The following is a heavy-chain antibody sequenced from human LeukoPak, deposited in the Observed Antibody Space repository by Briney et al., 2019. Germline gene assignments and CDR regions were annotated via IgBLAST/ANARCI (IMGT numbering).Heavy chain of an antibody. CDR2: INPHNGDT. CDR1: GYTFTDYY. D-gene: IGHD3-22*01. V-gene: IGHV1-2*02. CDR3: ASRTDYYDRSGYFPDY. J-gene: IGHJ4*02. Sequence: ASVKVSCKASGYTFTDYYMHWVRQAPGQGLVWMGWINPHNGDTNYAQKFQGRVTMTRDTSISTAYLYLSSLKSDDTAVYYCASRTDYYDRSGYFPDYWGQGTLVTVSS.